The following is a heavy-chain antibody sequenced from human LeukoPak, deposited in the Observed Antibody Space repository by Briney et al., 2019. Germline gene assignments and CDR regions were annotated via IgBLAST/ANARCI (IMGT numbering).Heavy chain of an antibody. CDR1: GYTFTGHY. CDR3: ARDTTVAGTRVGFDY. D-gene: IGHD6-19*01. CDR2: INPNSGGT. V-gene: IGHV1-2*06. Sequence: GASVKVSCKASGYTFTGHYMHWVRQAPGQGLEWMGRINPNSGGTNYAQKFQGRVPMARDTSISTAYMELSRLRSDDTAVYYCARDTTVAGTRVGFDYWGQGTLVTVS. J-gene: IGHJ4*02.